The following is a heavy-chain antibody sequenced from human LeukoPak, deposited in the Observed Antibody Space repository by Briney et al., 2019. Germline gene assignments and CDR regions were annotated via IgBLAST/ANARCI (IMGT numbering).Heavy chain of an antibody. Sequence: GGSLRLSCTASGFTFSSYGMSWVRQAPGKGLEWVSTISGSGYNTYYADSVKGRFTISRDNSQNTLLLQMNSLSAEDTALYYCAKHSGSYFIYYFDYWGQGTLVTVSS. CDR2: ISGSGYNT. V-gene: IGHV3-23*01. CDR1: GFTFSSYG. J-gene: IGHJ4*02. D-gene: IGHD1-26*01. CDR3: AKHSGSYFIYYFDY.